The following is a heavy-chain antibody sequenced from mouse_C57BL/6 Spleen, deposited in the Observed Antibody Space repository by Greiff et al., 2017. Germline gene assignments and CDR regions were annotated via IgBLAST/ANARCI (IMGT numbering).Heavy chain of an antibody. D-gene: IGHD1-1*01. CDR1: GYTFTSYW. V-gene: IGHV1-55*01. Sequence: QVQLQQSGAELVQPGASVKMSCKASGYTFTSYWITWVKQRPGQGLEWIGGIYPGSGSTNYNEKFKSKATLTVDTSSSTAYMQLSSLTSEDSAVCYCAIRYYGSSYGGFDYWGQGTTLTVS. CDR2: IYPGSGST. J-gene: IGHJ2*01. CDR3: AIRYYGSSYGGFDY.